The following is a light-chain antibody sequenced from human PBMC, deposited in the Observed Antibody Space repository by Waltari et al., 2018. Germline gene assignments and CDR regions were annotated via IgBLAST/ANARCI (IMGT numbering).Light chain of an antibody. CDR2: DAS. CDR1: QSVSSD. Sequence: EIVLTQSAATLSLAPGERATLSCRASQSVSSDLAWYQQKPGQAPRLLTYDASNRATGIPARFSGSGSGTDLTLTISSLEPEDFAVYYCPQRSNWPLGLTFGGGTKVEIK. CDR3: PQRSNWPLGLT. J-gene: IGKJ4*01. V-gene: IGKV3-11*01.